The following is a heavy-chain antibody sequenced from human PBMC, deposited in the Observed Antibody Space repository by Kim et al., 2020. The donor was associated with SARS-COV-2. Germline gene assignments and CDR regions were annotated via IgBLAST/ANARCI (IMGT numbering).Heavy chain of an antibody. J-gene: IGHJ3*01. D-gene: IGHD1-1*01. Sequence: PSLKSRIAISRETSKNQFSLRLNSVAAADTAIYYCARKARRYFGSVDSFNVWGQGTLVTVSS. CDR3: ARKARRYFGSVDSFNV. V-gene: IGHV4-31*02.